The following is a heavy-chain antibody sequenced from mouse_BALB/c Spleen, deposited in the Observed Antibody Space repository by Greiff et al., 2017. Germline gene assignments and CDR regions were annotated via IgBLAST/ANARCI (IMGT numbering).Heavy chain of an antibody. D-gene: IGHD1-1*01. CDR1: GFAFSSYD. CDR2: ISSGGGST. J-gene: IGHJ4*01. CDR3: ARQRAVYYYGSSYTDYYAMDY. Sequence: DVMLVESGGGLVKPGGSLKLSCAASGFAFSSYDMSWVRQTPEKRLEWVAYISSGGGSTYYPDTVKGRFTISRDNAKNTLYLQMSSLKSEDTAMYYCARQRAVYYYGSSYTDYYAMDYWGQGTSVTVSS. V-gene: IGHV5-12-1*01.